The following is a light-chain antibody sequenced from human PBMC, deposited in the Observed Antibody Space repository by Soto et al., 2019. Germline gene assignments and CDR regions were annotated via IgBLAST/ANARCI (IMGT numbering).Light chain of an antibody. CDR1: QSVSST. J-gene: IGKJ4*01. CDR3: QQYYDWPLVT. Sequence: ELVLTQSPVALSLSSGERATLSCRASQSVSSTLLTWYQQKPGQAPRLLIYGVSSRATGIPDRFSGSGSGTEFTLSVSSLQSEDFAIYYCQQYYDWPLVTFGGGTRVEI. CDR2: GVS. V-gene: IGKV3D-15*01.